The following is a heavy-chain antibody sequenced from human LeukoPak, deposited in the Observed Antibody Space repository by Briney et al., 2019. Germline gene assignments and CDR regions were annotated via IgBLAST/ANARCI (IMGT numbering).Heavy chain of an antibody. CDR1: GGSFSGYY. CDR2: INHSGST. V-gene: IGHV4-34*01. J-gene: IGHJ4*02. D-gene: IGHD6-19*01. Sequence: SETLSLTCAVYGGSFSGYYWSWIRQPPGKGLELNGEINHSGSTNYNPSLKSRVTISVDTSKNQFSLKLSSVTAADTAVYYCARGRIAVAGPVAIDYWGQGTLVTVSS. CDR3: ARGRIAVAGPVAIDY.